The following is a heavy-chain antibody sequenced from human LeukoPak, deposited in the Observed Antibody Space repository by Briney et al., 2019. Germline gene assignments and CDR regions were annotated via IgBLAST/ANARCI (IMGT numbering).Heavy chain of an antibody. Sequence: GGSLRLSCAASGFTFSSYWMSWVRQAPGKGLEWVANIKQDGSVKYYVDSVKGRFTISRDNAKNSLHLQMNSLRAEDTAVYYCARLSDSSGTPRSDYWGQGTLVTVSS. V-gene: IGHV3-7*03. CDR1: GFTFSSYW. CDR3: ARLSDSSGTPRSDY. CDR2: IKQDGSVK. D-gene: IGHD3-22*01. J-gene: IGHJ4*02.